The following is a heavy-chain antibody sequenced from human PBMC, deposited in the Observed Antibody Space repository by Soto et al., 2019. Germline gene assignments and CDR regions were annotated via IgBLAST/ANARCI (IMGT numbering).Heavy chain of an antibody. V-gene: IGHV1-69*06. CDR1: GGAFSSYA. J-gene: IGHJ4*02. CDR3: ARSGFDTATDY. D-gene: IGHD5-18*01. Sequence: GASLKVSWKAAGGAFSSYASSCVRQAPGQGLEWMGGIIPIFGTANYAQKFQGRVTITADKSTSTAYMELSSLRSEDTAVYYCARSGFDTATDYWGQGTLVTVPS. CDR2: IIPIFGTA.